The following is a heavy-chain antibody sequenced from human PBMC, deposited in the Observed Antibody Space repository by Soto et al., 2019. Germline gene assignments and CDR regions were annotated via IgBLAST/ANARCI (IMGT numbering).Heavy chain of an antibody. D-gene: IGHD4-4*01. CDR2: ISYDGSET. V-gene: IGHV3-30*03. CDR1: GFMFSNNG. J-gene: IGHJ4*02. Sequence: GGSLRLSCAVSGFMFSNNGMHWVRRAPGKGLEWVAFISYDGSETFYADSVKGRFTISRDNSKSTLFLHMSSLKNEDTAVYYCAITSVADASFDYWGQGTLVTVSS. CDR3: AITSVADASFDY.